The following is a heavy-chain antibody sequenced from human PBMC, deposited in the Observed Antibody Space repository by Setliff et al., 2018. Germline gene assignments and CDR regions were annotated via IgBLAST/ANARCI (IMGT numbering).Heavy chain of an antibody. CDR2: INYSGST. V-gene: IGHV4-39*01. D-gene: IGHD6-13*01. CDR1: GGSISSSRYY. J-gene: IGHJ6*02. Sequence: SETLSLTCTVSGGSISSSRYYWGWIRQPPGKGLEWIGSINYSGSTYYNPSLKSRVTISVEASKNQFSLKLSSVTAADTAVYYCARAAGYSSSWYHSYYGMDVWGQGTTVTVSS. CDR3: ARAAGYSSSWYHSYYGMDV.